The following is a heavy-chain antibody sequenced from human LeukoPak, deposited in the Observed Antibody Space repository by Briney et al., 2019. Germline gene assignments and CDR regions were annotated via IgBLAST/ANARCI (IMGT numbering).Heavy chain of an antibody. CDR1: VYTFTGSY. D-gene: IGHD4-17*01. V-gene: IGHV1-2*02. Sequence: GASVKVSCMASVYTFTGSYMQCVRQAPGQGLEWMGWINTNSGGTNYAQEFQGRVTMTRDTSISTAYMELSRLRSNDTAVYYCARGGYGDYFDYWGQGTLVTVSS. CDR2: INTNSGGT. CDR3: ARGGYGDYFDY. J-gene: IGHJ4*02.